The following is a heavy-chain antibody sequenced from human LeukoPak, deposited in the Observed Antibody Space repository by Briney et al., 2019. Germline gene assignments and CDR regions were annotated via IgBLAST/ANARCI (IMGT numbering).Heavy chain of an antibody. V-gene: IGHV1-69*02. CDR2: IIPILGIA. CDR1: GGTFSSYT. Sequence: SVKVSCKASGGTFSSYTISWVRQAPGQGLEWMGRIIPILGIANYAQKFQGRVTITADKSTSTAYMELSSLRSEDTAVYYCARGLAVEMATMNYFYYMDVWGKGTTVTVSS. J-gene: IGHJ6*03. CDR3: ARGLAVEMATMNYFYYMDV. D-gene: IGHD5-24*01.